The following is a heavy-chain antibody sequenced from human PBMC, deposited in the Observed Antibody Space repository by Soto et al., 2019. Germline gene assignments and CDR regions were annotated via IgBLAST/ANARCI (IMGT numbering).Heavy chain of an antibody. CDR2: IYPGDSDT. D-gene: IGHD3-22*01. CDR3: ARQTGRHYYDSSGYYTRGYYYAMDV. CDR1: GYSFTSYW. V-gene: IGHV5-51*01. J-gene: IGHJ6*02. Sequence: GESLKISCKGSGYSFTSYWIXWVRQMPGKGLEWMGIIYPGDSDTRYSPSFQGQVTISADKSISTAYLQWSSLKASDTAMYYCARQTGRHYYDSSGYYTRGYYYAMDVWGQVTSFSVAS.